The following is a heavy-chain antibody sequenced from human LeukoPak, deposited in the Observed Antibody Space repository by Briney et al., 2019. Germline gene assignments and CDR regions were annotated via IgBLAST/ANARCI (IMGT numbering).Heavy chain of an antibody. Sequence: GGSLRLSCTASGFTFGDYAMSWFRQAPGKGLEWVGFIRSKAYGGTTEYAASVKGRFTISRDDSKSIAYLQMNSLKTEDTAVYYCTRVRLWFGELPDYWGQGTLVTASS. CDR2: IRSKAYGGTT. CDR3: TRVRLWFGELPDY. CDR1: GFTFGDYA. J-gene: IGHJ4*02. D-gene: IGHD3-10*01. V-gene: IGHV3-49*03.